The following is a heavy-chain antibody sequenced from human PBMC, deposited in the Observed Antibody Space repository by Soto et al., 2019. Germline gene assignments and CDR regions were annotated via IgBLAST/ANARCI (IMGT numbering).Heavy chain of an antibody. Sequence: DVQLVESGGGLVQPGRSLRLSCAASGFTFDDYAMHWVRQAPGKGLEWVSGISWNSGSIGYADSVKGRFTISRDNAKNSLYLQMNSLRAEDTALYYCAKDFTYYYDSSGFRFDYWGQGTLVTVSS. CDR3: AKDFTYYYDSSGFRFDY. V-gene: IGHV3-9*01. CDR2: ISWNSGSI. J-gene: IGHJ4*02. D-gene: IGHD3-22*01. CDR1: GFTFDDYA.